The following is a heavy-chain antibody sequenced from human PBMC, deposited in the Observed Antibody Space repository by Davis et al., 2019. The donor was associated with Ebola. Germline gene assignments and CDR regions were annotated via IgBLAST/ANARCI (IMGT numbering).Heavy chain of an antibody. D-gene: IGHD6-19*01. CDR3: ARAYRSGWSLGLGGF. CDR1: GYSFTSYW. Sequence: GESLKISCTGSGYSFTSYWIGWVRQMPGKGLEWMGLIHPGDSDTRYSPSLQGQVTISADKSINIAYLQWSSLKASDTAMYFCARAYRSGWSLGLGGFWGQGTPVTVSS. CDR2: IHPGDSDT. J-gene: IGHJ4*02. V-gene: IGHV5-51*01.